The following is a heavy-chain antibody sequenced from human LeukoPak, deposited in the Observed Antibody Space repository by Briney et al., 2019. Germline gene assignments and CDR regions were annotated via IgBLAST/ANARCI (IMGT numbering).Heavy chain of an antibody. CDR1: GGSFSGYY. Sequence: SETLSLTCAVYGGSFSGYYWSWIRQPPGKGLEWIGEINHSGSTNYNPSLKSRVTISVDTSKNQFSLKLSSVTAADTAVYYCASGGGARYYFDYWGQGTLVTVSS. D-gene: IGHD1-26*01. V-gene: IGHV4-34*01. CDR3: ASGGGARYYFDY. J-gene: IGHJ4*02. CDR2: INHSGST.